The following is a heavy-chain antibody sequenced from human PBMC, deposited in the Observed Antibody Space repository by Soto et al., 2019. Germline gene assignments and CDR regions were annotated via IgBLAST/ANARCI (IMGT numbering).Heavy chain of an antibody. V-gene: IGHV1-18*04. D-gene: IGHD6-19*01. Sequence: ASVKVSCKASGYTFTSYGISWVRQAPGQGLEWMGWISAYNGNTNYAQKLQGRVTMTTDTSASTAYMELRSLRSDDTAVYYCARGWVSGWFLNWFDPWGQGTLVTVSS. CDR3: ARGWVSGWFLNWFDP. J-gene: IGHJ5*02. CDR2: ISAYNGNT. CDR1: GYTFTSYG.